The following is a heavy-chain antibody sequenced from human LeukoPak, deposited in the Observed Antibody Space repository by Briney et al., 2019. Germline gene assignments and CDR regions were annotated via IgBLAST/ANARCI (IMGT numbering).Heavy chain of an antibody. D-gene: IGHD3-16*02. Sequence: SETLSLTCAVYGGSFSGYYWSWIRQPPGKGLEWIGETNHSGSTNYNPSLKSRVTISVDTSKNQFSLKLSSVTAADTAVYYCARVKALSYYYYGMDVWGQGTTVTVSS. CDR3: ARVKALSYYYYGMDV. CDR1: GGSFSGYY. V-gene: IGHV4-34*01. CDR2: TNHSGST. J-gene: IGHJ6*02.